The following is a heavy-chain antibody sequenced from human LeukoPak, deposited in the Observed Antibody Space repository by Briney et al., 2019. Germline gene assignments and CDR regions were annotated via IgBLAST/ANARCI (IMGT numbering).Heavy chain of an antibody. CDR3: AKGPPGSSWHTPFYYFDY. CDR2: ISGSGGST. V-gene: IGHV3-23*01. J-gene: IGHJ4*02. CDR1: GFTFSSYA. Sequence: VGSLRLSCAASGFTFSSYAMSWVRQAPGKGLGWVSGISGSGGSTYYADSVKGRYTISRDNSKNTMYLHINSLRAEDTAVYYCAKGPPGSSWHTPFYYFDYWGQGTLVTVSS. D-gene: IGHD6-13*01.